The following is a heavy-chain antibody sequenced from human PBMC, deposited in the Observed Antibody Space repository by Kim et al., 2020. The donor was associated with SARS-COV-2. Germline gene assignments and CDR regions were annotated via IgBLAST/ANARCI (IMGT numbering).Heavy chain of an antibody. CDR1: GFTFSSYA. CDR2: ISYDGSNK. CDR3: AREGSGSYAIGYFQH. D-gene: IGHD1-26*01. Sequence: GGSLRLSCAASGFTFSSYAMHWVRQAPGKGLEWVAVISYDGSNKYYADSVKGRFTISRDNSKNTLYLQMNSLRAEDTAVYYCAREGSGSYAIGYFQHWGQGTLVTVSS. J-gene: IGHJ1*01. V-gene: IGHV3-30*04.